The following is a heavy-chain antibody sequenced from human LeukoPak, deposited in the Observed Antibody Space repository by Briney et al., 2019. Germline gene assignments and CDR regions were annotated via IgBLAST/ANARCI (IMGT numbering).Heavy chain of an antibody. J-gene: IGHJ4*02. CDR1: GFTFSSYA. V-gene: IGHV3-30-3*01. Sequence: PGGSLRLSCAASGFTFSSYAMHWVRQAPGKGLEWVAVISYDGSNKYYADSVKGRFTISRDNSKNTLYLQMNSLRAEDTAVYYCARQSGDLAFDYWGQGTLVTVSS. D-gene: IGHD7-27*01. CDR2: ISYDGSNK. CDR3: ARQSGDLAFDY.